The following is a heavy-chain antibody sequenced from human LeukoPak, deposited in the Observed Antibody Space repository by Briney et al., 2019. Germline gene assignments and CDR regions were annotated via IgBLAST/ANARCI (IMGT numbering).Heavy chain of an antibody. J-gene: IGHJ6*02. Sequence: GESLKISCNGSGYXFSSYWICWVRQMPGKGLGWMGIIFPGDSDTRYSPSFQGHVTISADKSISTAYMQWNSLKASDTAMYFCARRNDYYGLDVWGQGTTVTVSS. D-gene: IGHD2-8*01. CDR3: ARRNDYYGLDV. CDR2: IFPGDSDT. V-gene: IGHV5-51*01. CDR1: GYXFSSYW.